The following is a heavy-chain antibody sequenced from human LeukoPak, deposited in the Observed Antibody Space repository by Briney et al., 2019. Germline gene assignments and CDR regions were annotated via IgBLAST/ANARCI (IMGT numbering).Heavy chain of an antibody. D-gene: IGHD6-13*01. CDR1: GYTFTSYG. CDR3: ARPGAAAGFEY. V-gene: IGHV1-18*01. CDR2: INSNNGNT. Sequence: ASVKVSCKASGYTFTSYGISWVRQAPGQGLEWMGWINSNNGNTNYEQKFQGRVTMTTDTSTSTAYMELRSLRSDDTAVYYCARPGAAAGFEYWGQGTLVTVSS. J-gene: IGHJ4*02.